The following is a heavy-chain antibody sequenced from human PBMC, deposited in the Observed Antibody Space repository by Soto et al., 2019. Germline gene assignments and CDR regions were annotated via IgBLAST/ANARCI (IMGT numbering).Heavy chain of an antibody. CDR1: GYTFTGYY. Sequence: ASVKVSCKASGYTFTGYYMHWVRQAPGQGLEWMGWINPNSGGTNYAQKFQGWVTMTRDTSISTAYMELSRLRSDDTAVCYCARGDCSSTSCPTGTDYYYMDVWGKGTKVTVSS. V-gene: IGHV1-2*04. D-gene: IGHD2-2*01. J-gene: IGHJ6*03. CDR2: INPNSGGT. CDR3: ARGDCSSTSCPTGTDYYYMDV.